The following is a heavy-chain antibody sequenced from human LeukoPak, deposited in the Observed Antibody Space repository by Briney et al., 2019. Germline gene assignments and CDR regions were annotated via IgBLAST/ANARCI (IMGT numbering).Heavy chain of an antibody. D-gene: IGHD3-22*01. Sequence: PSETLSLTCTVPGGSISGYYWNWIRQPAGKGLEWIGHIYSSGSTNYNPSLKSRVTMSVDTSKVQFSLRLNSVTAADTAVYYCARAQYYYDYIDYWGQGTLVTVSS. CDR1: GGSISGYY. V-gene: IGHV4-4*07. CDR2: IYSSGST. J-gene: IGHJ4*02. CDR3: ARAQYYYDYIDY.